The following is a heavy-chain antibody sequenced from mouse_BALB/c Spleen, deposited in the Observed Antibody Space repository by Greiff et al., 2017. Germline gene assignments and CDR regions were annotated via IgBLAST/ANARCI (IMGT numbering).Heavy chain of an antibody. CDR1: GYTFTSYW. V-gene: IGHV1-87*01. CDR3: AGSFDY. J-gene: IGHJ2*01. Sequence: VKLMESGAELARPGASVKLSCKASGYTFTSYWMQWVKQRPGQGLEWIGAIYPGDGDTRYTQKFKGKATLTADKSSSTAYMQLSSLASEDSAVYYCAGSFDYWGQGTTLTVSS. CDR2: IYPGDGDT.